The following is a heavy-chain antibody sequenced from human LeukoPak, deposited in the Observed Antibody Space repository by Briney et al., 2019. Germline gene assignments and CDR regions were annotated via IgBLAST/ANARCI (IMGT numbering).Heavy chain of an antibody. Sequence: GSLRLSCAASGFTFSSYAMSWVRQAPGKGLEWVSAISGSGGSTYYADSVKGRFTISRDNSKNTLYLQMNSLKTEDTAVYYCTTDGDGDFQHWGQGTLVTVSS. V-gene: IGHV3-23*01. J-gene: IGHJ1*01. CDR3: TTDGDGDFQH. CDR2: ISGSGGST. D-gene: IGHD4-17*01. CDR1: GFTFSSYA.